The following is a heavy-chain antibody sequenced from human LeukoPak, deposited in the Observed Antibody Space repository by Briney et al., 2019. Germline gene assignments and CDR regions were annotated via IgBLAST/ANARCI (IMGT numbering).Heavy chain of an antibody. CDR3: AKDKGYTYYFDY. J-gene: IGHJ4*02. Sequence: HPGGSLRLSCAASGFTFSSYAMSWVRQAPGKGLEWVSGISWNSGSIGYADSVKGRFTISRDNAKNSLYLQMNSLRAEDTALYYCAKDKGYTYYFDYWGQGTLVTVSS. CDR1: GFTFSSYA. V-gene: IGHV3-9*01. D-gene: IGHD5-12*01. CDR2: ISWNSGSI.